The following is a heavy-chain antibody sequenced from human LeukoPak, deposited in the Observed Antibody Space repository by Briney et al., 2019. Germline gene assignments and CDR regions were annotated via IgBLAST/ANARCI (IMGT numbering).Heavy chain of an antibody. CDR3: TRLLPSSHHFFDS. J-gene: IGHJ4*02. V-gene: IGHV3-53*01. CDR2: IYGGGDT. D-gene: IGHD6-6*01. Sequence: GVSLRLSCAVSGFTVSNDYMSWVRQAPGKGLEWVSVIYGGGDTYYGDSVRGRFTISRDHFENTLFLQMDSLRAEDTAVYYCTRLLPSSHHFFDSWGQGTLVTVSS. CDR1: GFTVSNDY.